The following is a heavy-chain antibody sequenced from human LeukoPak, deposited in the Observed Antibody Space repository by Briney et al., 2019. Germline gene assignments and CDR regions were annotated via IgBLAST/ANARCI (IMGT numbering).Heavy chain of an antibody. CDR3: ATNSSGSALDY. J-gene: IGHJ4*02. V-gene: IGHV4-61*05. D-gene: IGHD3-22*01. CDR2: IYNIGSV. CDR1: GASTDRRVSTNSYY. Sequence: KPSETLSLTCTVSGASTDRRVSTNSYYWSWIRQFPGKGLEWIGNIYNIGSVTYKPSLRSRVTMSIDMSKKQLSLRLTSVTAADTAVYFCATNSSGSALDYWGQGILVTVSS.